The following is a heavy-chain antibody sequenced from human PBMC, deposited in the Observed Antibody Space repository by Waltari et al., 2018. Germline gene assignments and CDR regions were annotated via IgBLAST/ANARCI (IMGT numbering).Heavy chain of an antibody. Sequence: QVQLVQSGAEVKKPGSSVKVSCKASGGTFSSYAISWVRPAPGQGLEWMGGIIPSLGTANYARKFQGRCTITTDESTSTAYMELSSLRSEDTAVYYCARGLGYCSGGSCYPYNWFDPWGQGTLVTVSS. CDR3: ARGLGYCSGGSCYPYNWFDP. CDR2: IIPSLGTA. CDR1: GGTFSSYA. V-gene: IGHV1-69*05. J-gene: IGHJ5*02. D-gene: IGHD2-15*01.